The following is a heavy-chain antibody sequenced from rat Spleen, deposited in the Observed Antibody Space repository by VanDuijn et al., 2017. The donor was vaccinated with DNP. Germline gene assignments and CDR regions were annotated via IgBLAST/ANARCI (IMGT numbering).Heavy chain of an antibody. CDR3: ARRTTTYAMDA. Sequence: EVQLVESGGDLVQPGGSLKLSCVASGFTFNYFWMAWVRQVPGKGLEWVASITSSGGSTYYPDSVKGRFTISRDNAKNTLSLRMNSLRSEDTATYYCARRTTTYAMDAWGQGTSVTVSS. D-gene: IGHD1-10*01. J-gene: IGHJ4*01. V-gene: IGHV5-31*01. CDR2: ITSSGGST. CDR1: GFTFNYFW.